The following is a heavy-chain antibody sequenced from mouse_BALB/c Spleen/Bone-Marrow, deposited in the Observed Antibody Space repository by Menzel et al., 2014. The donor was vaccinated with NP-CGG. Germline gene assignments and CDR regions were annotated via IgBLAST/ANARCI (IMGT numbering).Heavy chain of an antibody. CDR1: GFTFTDYY. V-gene: IGHV7-3*02. Sequence: EVKLMESGRGSVQPGGSLRLSCATSGFTFTDYYMSWVRQPPGKALEWLGFIRNKANGYTTEYSASVKGRFTISRDNSQRILYLQMNTLRAEDSATYYCARDENVGIYWYFDVWGAGTTVIVSS. CDR3: ARDENVGIYWYFDV. J-gene: IGHJ1*01. CDR2: IRNKANGYTT.